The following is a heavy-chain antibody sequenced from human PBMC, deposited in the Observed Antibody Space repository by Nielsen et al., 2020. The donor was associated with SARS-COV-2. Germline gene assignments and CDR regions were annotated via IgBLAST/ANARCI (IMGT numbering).Heavy chain of an antibody. CDR1: GFTFSDYY. J-gene: IGHJ4*02. D-gene: IGHD6-19*01. Sequence: GGSLRLSCAASGFTFSDYYMSWIRQAPGKGLEWVSYISSSSSYTNYADSVKGRFTISRDNAKNSLYLQMNSLRAEDTAVYYCAGGYSSGSFDYWGQGTLVTVSS. CDR3: AGGYSSGSFDY. CDR2: ISSSSSYT. V-gene: IGHV3-11*03.